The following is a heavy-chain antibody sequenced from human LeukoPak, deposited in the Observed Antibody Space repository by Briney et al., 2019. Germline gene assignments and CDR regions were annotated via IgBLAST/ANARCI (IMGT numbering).Heavy chain of an antibody. CDR3: ARDSDPTYYFDSGPYHAY. J-gene: IGHJ4*02. Sequence: ASVKVSCKASGYTFTSYGISWVRQAPGQGLEWMGWINPNSGGTNYAQKFQGRVTMTRDTSISTAYMELSRLRSDDTAVYYCARDSDPTYYFDSGPYHAYWGQGTLVTVSS. V-gene: IGHV1-2*02. CDR1: GYTFTSYG. CDR2: INPNSGGT. D-gene: IGHD3-10*01.